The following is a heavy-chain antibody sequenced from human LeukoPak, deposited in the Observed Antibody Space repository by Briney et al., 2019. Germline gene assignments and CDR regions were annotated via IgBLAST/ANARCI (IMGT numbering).Heavy chain of an antibody. V-gene: IGHV3-66*02. J-gene: IGHJ5*02. CDR2: TYSDGST. D-gene: IGHD1-26*01. Sequence: GGSLRLSCAASGFAVSTNYLSWVRQAPGKGLEWVSVTYSDGSTYYTDSVKGRFTISRDNSKNTLYLQMNSLRPEDTAVYYCARDQRSESYYPWGWFDPWGQGTQVTVSS. CDR1: GFAVSTNY. CDR3: ARDQRSESYYPWGWFDP.